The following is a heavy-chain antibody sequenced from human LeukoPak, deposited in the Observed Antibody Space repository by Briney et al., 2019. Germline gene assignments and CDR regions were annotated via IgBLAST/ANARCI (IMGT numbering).Heavy chain of an antibody. V-gene: IGHV4-30-2*01. D-gene: IGHD2-2*01. CDR3: ARDGRYCSSTSCYDGMDV. J-gene: IGHJ6*02. CDR1: GGSISSGGYS. Sequence: SQSLSLTCAVSGGSISSGGYSWSWIRQPPGKGLEWIGYIYHSGSTYYNTSLKSRVTTSVCRSKNQFSLKLSSVTAADTAVYYCARDGRYCSSTSCYDGMDVWGQGTTVTVSS. CDR2: IYHSGST.